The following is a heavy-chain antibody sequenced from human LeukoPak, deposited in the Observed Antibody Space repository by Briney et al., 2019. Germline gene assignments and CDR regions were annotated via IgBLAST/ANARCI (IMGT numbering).Heavy chain of an antibody. V-gene: IGHV3-20*04. CDR1: GFNFDDYG. CDR3: AREGIYCVNGVCYLDY. D-gene: IGHD2-8*01. J-gene: IGHJ4*02. CDR2: ISWNGGNT. Sequence: PGGSLRLSCAASGFNFDDYGMSWVRQAPGKGLEWVSGISWNGGNTGYADSVKGRFTISRDNAKNSLFLQVNSLRADYTAFYYCAREGIYCVNGVCYLDYWGQGTLVTVSS.